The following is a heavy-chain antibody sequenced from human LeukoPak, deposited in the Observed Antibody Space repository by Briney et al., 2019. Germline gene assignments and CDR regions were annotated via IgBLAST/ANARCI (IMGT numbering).Heavy chain of an antibody. D-gene: IGHD3-9*01. V-gene: IGHV4-59*06. CDR2: IYYSGST. CDR3: ARDDPRLGHIDY. Sequence: SETLSLTCTVSGGSITSYYWSWIRQHPGKGLEWIGYIYYSGSTYYNPSLKSRVTISVDTSKNQFSLKLSSVTAADTAVYYCARDDPRLGHIDYWGQGTLVTVSS. CDR1: GGSITSYY. J-gene: IGHJ4*02.